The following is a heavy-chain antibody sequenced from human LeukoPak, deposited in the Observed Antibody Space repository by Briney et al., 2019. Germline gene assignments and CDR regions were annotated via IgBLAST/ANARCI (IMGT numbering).Heavy chain of an antibody. J-gene: IGHJ4*02. Sequence: SETLSLTCTVSGGSISSYYWTWIRQPPGKGLEWIGCIYYSGSTNYNPSLKSRVTMSVDTSKNQFSLKLSSVTAADTAFYYCARQYDFWSGLFDYWGQGTLVIVSS. D-gene: IGHD3-3*01. CDR2: IYYSGST. V-gene: IGHV4-59*13. CDR1: GGSISSYY. CDR3: ARQYDFWSGLFDY.